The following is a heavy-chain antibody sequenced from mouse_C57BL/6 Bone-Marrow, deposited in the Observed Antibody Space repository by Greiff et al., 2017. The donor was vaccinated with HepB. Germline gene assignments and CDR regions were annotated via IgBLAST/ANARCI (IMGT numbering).Heavy chain of an antibody. CDR1: GFSFNTYA. D-gene: IGHD2-4*01. V-gene: IGHV10-1*01. J-gene: IGHJ3*01. CDR2: IRSKSNNYAT. Sequence: EVKLVETGGGLVQPKGSLKLSCAASGFSFNTYAMNWVRQAPGKGLEWVARIRSKSNNYATYYADSVKDRFTISRDDSESMLYLQMNNLKTEDTAMYYCVGHNYDGAWFAYWGQGTLVTVSA. CDR3: VGHNYDGAWFAY.